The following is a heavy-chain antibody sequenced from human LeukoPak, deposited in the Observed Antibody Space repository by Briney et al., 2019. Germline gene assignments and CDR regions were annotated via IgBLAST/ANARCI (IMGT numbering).Heavy chain of an antibody. CDR3: ARRGYSDSSGYDY. CDR1: GGSISSSSYY. V-gene: IGHV4-39*07. D-gene: IGHD3-22*01. CDR2: IYYSGST. J-gene: IGHJ4*02. Sequence: SETLSLTCTVSGGSISSSSYYWGWIRQPPGKGLEWIGSIYYSGSTYYNPSLKSRVTISVDTSKNQFSLKLSSVTAEDTAIYYCARRGYSDSSGYDYWGQGTLVTVSS.